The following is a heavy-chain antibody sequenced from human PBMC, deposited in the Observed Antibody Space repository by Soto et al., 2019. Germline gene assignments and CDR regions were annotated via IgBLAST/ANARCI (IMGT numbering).Heavy chain of an antibody. Sequence: ASVKVSCKASGGTFNTYTFAWVRQAPGQGLEWMGGIIPIFNTATYAQKFQGRVTITADESTRTAYMEVSSLRSEDTAMYYCARRGDEIYLNAFDIWGQGTVVTVSS. J-gene: IGHJ3*02. V-gene: IGHV1-69*13. CDR3: ARRGDEIYLNAFDI. CDR1: GGTFNTYT. CDR2: IIPIFNTA. D-gene: IGHD2-2*02.